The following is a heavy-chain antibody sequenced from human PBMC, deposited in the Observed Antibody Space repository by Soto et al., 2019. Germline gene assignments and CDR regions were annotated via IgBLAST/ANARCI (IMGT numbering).Heavy chain of an antibody. CDR1: GGTFSSYA. J-gene: IGHJ6*02. CDR2: IIPIFGTA. D-gene: IGHD6-13*01. Sequence: QVQLVPSGAEVKKPGSSVKVSCKASGGTFSSYAISWVRQAPGQGLEWMGGIIPIFGTANYAQKFQGRVTIAADESTSTAYMELSSLRSDDTAVYYCARPAAGTGSYYYGMEVWGQGTTVTVSS. CDR3: ARPAAGTGSYYYGMEV. V-gene: IGHV1-69*12.